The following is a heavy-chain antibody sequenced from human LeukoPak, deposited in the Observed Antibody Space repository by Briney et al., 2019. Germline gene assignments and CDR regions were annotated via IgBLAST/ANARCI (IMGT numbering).Heavy chain of an antibody. Sequence: PSQTLSLTCTVSGGSISSGGYYWSWCRQHPGKGLEWIGYIYYSGSTYYNPSLKSRVTISVDTSKNQFSLKLSSVTAADTAVYYCARDRLDYYDSTEGAFDIWGQGTMVTVSS. CDR2: IYYSGST. V-gene: IGHV4-31*03. CDR3: ARDRLDYYDSTEGAFDI. CDR1: GGSISSGGYY. D-gene: IGHD3-22*01. J-gene: IGHJ3*02.